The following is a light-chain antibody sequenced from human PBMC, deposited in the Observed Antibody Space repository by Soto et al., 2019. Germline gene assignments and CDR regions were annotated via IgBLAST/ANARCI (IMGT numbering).Light chain of an antibody. CDR3: CSYAGSYTYV. Sequence: QSALTQPRSVSGSPGQSVTISCTGTSSVVGYYNYVSWYQQHPGKAPKLMIYDVSKRPSGVPDRFSGSTSGNTASLTISGLQAEDEADYFCCSYAGSYTYVFGTGTKVTVL. V-gene: IGLV2-11*01. J-gene: IGLJ1*01. CDR1: SSVVGYYNY. CDR2: DVS.